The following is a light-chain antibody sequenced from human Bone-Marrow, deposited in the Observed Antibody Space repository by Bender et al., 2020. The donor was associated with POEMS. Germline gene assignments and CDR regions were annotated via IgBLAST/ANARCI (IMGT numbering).Light chain of an antibody. CDR3: CSYAGSRTYV. CDR2: EGN. Sequence: QSALTQPASVSGSPGQSITISCSGTSSDVGSYNVVSWYHQYPGEAPKLIIYEGNKRPSGVSNRFSGSRSGNTASLTISGLQAEDEADYYCCSYAGSRTYVFGTGTKVTVL. CDR1: SSDVGSYNV. J-gene: IGLJ1*01. V-gene: IGLV2-23*01.